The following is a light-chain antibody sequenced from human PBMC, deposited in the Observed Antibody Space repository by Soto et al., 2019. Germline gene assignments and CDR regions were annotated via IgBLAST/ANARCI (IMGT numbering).Light chain of an antibody. CDR2: HAS. CDR3: LQDYTYPFT. J-gene: IGKJ2*01. Sequence: DIRLTQSPSTLPSSAGDRVTITCRASQSISNWLAWYQQKPGTAPKLLIYHASTLESGVPSRFSGSGSGTDFTLTITSLQPEDFAAYYCLQDYTYPFTFGQGTKVDIK. V-gene: IGKV1-5*01. CDR1: QSISNW.